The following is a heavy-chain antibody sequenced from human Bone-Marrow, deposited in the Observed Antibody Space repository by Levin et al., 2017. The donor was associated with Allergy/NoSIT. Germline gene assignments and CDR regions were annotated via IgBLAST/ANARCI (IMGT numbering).Heavy chain of an antibody. J-gene: IGHJ4*02. V-gene: IGHV3-74*01. Sequence: GESLKISCAASGFTFSRYWMHWVRQAPGKGLEWVSRSNEDGTIKNYADSVKDRFTISRDNVKNTLYLQMNSLRAEDTAVYYCARDLLGADDYWGQGTLVTVSA. CDR3: ARDLLGADDY. CDR1: GFTFSRYW. D-gene: IGHD4-17*01. CDR2: SNEDGTIK.